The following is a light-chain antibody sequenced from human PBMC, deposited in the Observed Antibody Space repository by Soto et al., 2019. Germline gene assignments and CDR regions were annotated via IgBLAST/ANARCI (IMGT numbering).Light chain of an antibody. CDR1: QSIGTY. J-gene: IGKJ4*01. CDR3: QQTFSVPPT. CDR2: AAS. Sequence: DIQMTQSPSSLSASVGGSVTITCRASQSIGTYLNWYQQESGRAPKLLICAASSLQSGVPSRFSGSGSGVNFILSVSNLQPGDFATYYCQQTFSVPPTFGGGTKVYLK. V-gene: IGKV1-39*01.